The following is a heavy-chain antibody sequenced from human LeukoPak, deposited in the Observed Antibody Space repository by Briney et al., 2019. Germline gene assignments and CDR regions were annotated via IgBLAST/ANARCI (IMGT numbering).Heavy chain of an antibody. CDR2: IRYDGSNK. J-gene: IGHJ5*02. Sequence: GGSLRLSCAASGLSFRSYGMHWVRQAPGKGLEWVAFIRYDGSNKYYADSVKGRFTISRDNSKNTLYLQMNSLRAEDTAVYYCAKDPRRLAASVVGWFDPWGQGTLVTVSS. V-gene: IGHV3-30*02. CDR1: GLSFRSYG. CDR3: AKDPRRLAASVVGWFDP. D-gene: IGHD2-15*01.